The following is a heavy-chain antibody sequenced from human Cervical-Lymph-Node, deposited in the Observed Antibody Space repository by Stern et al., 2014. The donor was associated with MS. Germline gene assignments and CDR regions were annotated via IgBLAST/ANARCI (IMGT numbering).Heavy chain of an antibody. Sequence: EVQLVESGGGVVKPGESLRRAWAASGITFSNAWMNWVRQAPRKGMEWDGRSKSKTDGGTTGYASSVKGRFSISRDDSRNNMYQQMNSLKPDDTAVYYCTADPPHKSTLIDYWGQGAMVTVSS. J-gene: IGHJ4*02. CDR2: SKSKTDGGTT. CDR1: GITFSNAW. V-gene: IGHV3-15*01. D-gene: IGHD3-16*01. CDR3: TADPPHKSTLIDY.